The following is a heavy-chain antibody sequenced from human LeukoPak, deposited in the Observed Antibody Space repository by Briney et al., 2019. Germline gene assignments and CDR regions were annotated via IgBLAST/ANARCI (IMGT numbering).Heavy chain of an antibody. J-gene: IGHJ6*02. V-gene: IGHV3-30*18. Sequence: GGSLRLSCAASGFTFSSYGMHWVRQAPGKGLEWVAVISYDGSNKYYAVPVKGRLTISRDNSKNTLYLQMNSLRAEDTAVYYCAKGTDSSGWYPYYYGMDVWGQGTTVTVSS. CDR1: GFTFSSYG. CDR2: ISYDGSNK. D-gene: IGHD6-19*01. CDR3: AKGTDSSGWYPYYYGMDV.